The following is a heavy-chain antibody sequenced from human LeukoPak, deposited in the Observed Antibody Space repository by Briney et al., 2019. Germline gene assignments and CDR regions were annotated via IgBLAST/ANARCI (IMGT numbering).Heavy chain of an antibody. J-gene: IGHJ4*02. CDR1: GGSIYSGNYY. V-gene: IGHV4-61*02. CDR3: AREGGSYDSSGYYSLHYYFDY. CDR2: IYSSGTT. D-gene: IGHD3-22*01. Sequence: SETLSLTCTVSGGSIYSGNYYWSWIRQPAGKGLEWIGRIYSSGTTIYNPSLKSRVTISVDTSKNQFSLKMSSVTAADTAVYYCAREGGSYDSSGYYSLHYYFDYWGQGTLVTVSS.